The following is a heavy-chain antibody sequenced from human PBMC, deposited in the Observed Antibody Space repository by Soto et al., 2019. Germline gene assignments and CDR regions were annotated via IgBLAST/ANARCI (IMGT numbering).Heavy chain of an antibody. CDR2: ISAHNGNT. Sequence: QVHLVQSGAEVKKSGASVKVSCKGSGYDFTTYGITWVRQAPGQGLEWMAWISAHNGNTDYAQKLQGRVTVTRDTSTRPAYMALRSLRSDDPAVYYCARGRYGDYWGQGALVTVSS. V-gene: IGHV1-18*01. CDR3: ARGRYGDY. D-gene: IGHD1-1*01. J-gene: IGHJ4*02. CDR1: GYDFTTYG.